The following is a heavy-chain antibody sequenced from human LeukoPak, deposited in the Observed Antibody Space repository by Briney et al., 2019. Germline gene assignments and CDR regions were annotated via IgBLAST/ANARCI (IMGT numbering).Heavy chain of an antibody. Sequence: LETLSLTCAVSGYSITSGFSWGWIRQPPGKGLEWIATISHSGTTDYKSTLESRLTISMDTSKNLFSLRLTSVTAADTAVYYCAREGAVPGIDPWGQGTLVTVSS. D-gene: IGHD3-16*01. CDR1: GYSITSGFS. CDR3: AREGAVPGIDP. CDR2: ISHSGTT. J-gene: IGHJ5*02. V-gene: IGHV4-38-2*02.